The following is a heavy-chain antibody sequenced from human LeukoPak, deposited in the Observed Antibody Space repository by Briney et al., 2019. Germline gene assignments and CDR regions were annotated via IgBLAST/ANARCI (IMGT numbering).Heavy chain of an antibody. D-gene: IGHD2-15*01. J-gene: IGHJ4*02. CDR3: AKARAAVVEAAINY. CDR2: VNSNDRP. CDR1: GFNFSNYA. V-gene: IGHV3-23*01. Sequence: GVSLRLSCAASGFNFSNYAMTWVRQAPGKGLEWVSTVNSNDRPYYADSVKGRFTISRDNSKNTLYLQMNTLRVEDTALYYCAKARAAVVEAAINYWGQGILVTVSP.